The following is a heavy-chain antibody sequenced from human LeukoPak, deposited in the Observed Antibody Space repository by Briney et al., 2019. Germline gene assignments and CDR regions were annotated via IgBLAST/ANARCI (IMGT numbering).Heavy chain of an antibody. V-gene: IGHV1-2*02. Sequence: ASVKVSCKASGGTFSSYAISWVRQAPGQGLEWMGWINPNSGGTNYAQKFQGRVTMTRDTSISTAYMELSRLRSDDTAVYYCARGLYYYDSSGYYRSWGQGTLVTVSS. D-gene: IGHD3-22*01. J-gene: IGHJ5*02. CDR1: GGTFSSYA. CDR2: INPNSGGT. CDR3: ARGLYYYDSSGYYRS.